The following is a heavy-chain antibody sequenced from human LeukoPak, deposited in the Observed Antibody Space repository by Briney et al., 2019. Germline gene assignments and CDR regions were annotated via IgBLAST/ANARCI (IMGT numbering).Heavy chain of an antibody. CDR3: ARDLGYCSSTSCPYYMDV. D-gene: IGHD2-2*01. J-gene: IGHJ6*03. CDR2: ISAYNGNT. V-gene: IGHV1-18*01. Sequence: ASVKVSCKASGYTFTSYGISWVRQAPGQGLEWMGWISAYNGNTNYAQKLQGRVTMTTDESTSTAYMELSSLRSEDTAVYYCARDLGYCSSTSCPYYMDVWGKGTTVTVSS. CDR1: GYTFTSYG.